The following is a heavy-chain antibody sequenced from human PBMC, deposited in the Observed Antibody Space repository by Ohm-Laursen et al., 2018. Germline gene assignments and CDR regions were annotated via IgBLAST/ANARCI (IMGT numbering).Heavy chain of an antibody. CDR1: GFTFSSYG. CDR2: ISYDGSNK. V-gene: IGHV3-30*18. J-gene: IGHJ4*02. CDR3: AKVKGPYYFDY. Sequence: SLRLSCAASGFTFSSYGMHWVRQAPGKGLEWVAVISYDGSNKYYADSVKGRLTISRDNSKNTLYLQVNSLRAEDTAVYYCAKVKGPYYFDYWGQGTLVTVSS.